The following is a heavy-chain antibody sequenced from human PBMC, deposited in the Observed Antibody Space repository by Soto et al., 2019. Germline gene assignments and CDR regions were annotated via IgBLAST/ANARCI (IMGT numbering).Heavy chain of an antibody. J-gene: IGHJ5*02. V-gene: IGHV3-11*06. CDR3: ARDLGEVYAT. CDR2: ISSSSSYI. Sequence: QVQLVESGGGLVKPGGSLRLSCAASGFTFSDYYMSWIRQAPGKGLEWVSSISSSSSYIYQPDSLKGRFTISRDNAKNSVFLQMSSLRAEDTAVYYCARDLGEVYATWGQGTLVTVSS. D-gene: IGHD2-8*01. CDR1: GFTFSDYY.